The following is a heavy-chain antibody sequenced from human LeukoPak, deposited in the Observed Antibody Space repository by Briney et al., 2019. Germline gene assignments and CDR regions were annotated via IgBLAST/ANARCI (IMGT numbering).Heavy chain of an antibody. J-gene: IGHJ5*02. CDR1: GYTFTGYY. CDR2: INPNSGGT. V-gene: IGHV1-2*02. D-gene: IGHD4-23*01. CDR3: AREGGNSAGGWFDP. Sequence: VASVKVSCKASGYTFTGYYMHWVRQAPGQGLEWMGWINPNSGGTNYAQKFQGRVTMTRDTSISTAYMELSRLRSDDTAVYYCAREGGNSAGGWFDPWGQGTLVTVSS.